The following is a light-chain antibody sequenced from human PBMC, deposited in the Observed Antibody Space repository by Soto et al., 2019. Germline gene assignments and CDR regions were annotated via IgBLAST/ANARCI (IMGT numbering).Light chain of an antibody. CDR3: QDYCTSHPWT. J-gene: IGKJ1*01. CDR1: QNIRGNE. Sequence: EVVLTQSPGALSLSPGEGVTLSCRASQNIRGNELAWYRQKRGQAPRLLIYGGSSRAAGIPDRFSGRGTGTNFTLTISRLEPEDSAVDYCQDYCTSHPWTFGPGTKLEIK. V-gene: IGKV3-20*01. CDR2: GGS.